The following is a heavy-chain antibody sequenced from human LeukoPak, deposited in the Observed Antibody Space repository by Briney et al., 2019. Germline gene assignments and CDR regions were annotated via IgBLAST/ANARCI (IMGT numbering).Heavy chain of an antibody. CDR3: AKAPVTTCSGAYCYPFDY. D-gene: IGHD2-15*01. Sequence: GGSLRLSCAASGFTFSSYGMSWVRQAPGKGLEWVSAISGSGGSTYYADSVKGRFTISRANSKNTLYLQMNSLRAGDAAVYYCAKAPVTTCSGAYCYPFDYWSQGTLVTVSS. CDR2: ISGSGGST. V-gene: IGHV3-23*01. J-gene: IGHJ4*02. CDR1: GFTFSSYG.